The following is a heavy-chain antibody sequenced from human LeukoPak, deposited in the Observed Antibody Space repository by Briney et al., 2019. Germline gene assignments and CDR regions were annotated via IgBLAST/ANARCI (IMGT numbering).Heavy chain of an antibody. J-gene: IGHJ4*02. D-gene: IGHD5-18*01. Sequence: GRSLRLSCAASGFTFSSYAMSWVRQAPGKGLEWVSAISGSGGSTYYADSVKGRFTISRDNSKNTLYLQMNSLRAEDTAVYYCAKDLHPRGYSPWAFDYWGQGTLVTVSS. CDR1: GFTFSSYA. CDR3: AKDLHPRGYSPWAFDY. V-gene: IGHV3-23*01. CDR2: ISGSGGST.